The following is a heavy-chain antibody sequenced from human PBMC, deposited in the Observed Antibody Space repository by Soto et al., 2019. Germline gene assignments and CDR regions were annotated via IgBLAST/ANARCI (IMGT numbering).Heavy chain of an antibody. Sequence: SDTLSVIGTFSGGSISRAGYSWSWIRQHPGKRLEWIGYIYCSGCTYYNPSLKSRVPLSVDTSKHQSSLKLSSVTAAATAVYYCPRVFQVGGPKYCSGGSCPNAFYYYYYGMDVWVQGTTVTVSS. V-gene: IGHV4-31*03. D-gene: IGHD2-15*01. CDR1: GGSISRAGYS. J-gene: IGHJ6*02. CDR3: PRVFQVGGPKYCSGGSCPNAFYYYYYGMDV. CDR2: IYCSGCT.